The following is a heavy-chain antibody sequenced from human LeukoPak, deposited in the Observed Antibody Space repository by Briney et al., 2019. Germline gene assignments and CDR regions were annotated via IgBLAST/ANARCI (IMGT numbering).Heavy chain of an antibody. D-gene: IGHD4-23*01. CDR2: INPRDRST. J-gene: IGHJ4*02. Sequence: GASVKVSCKASGYSFTTYYIHWVRQAPGQGLEWMGIINPRDRSTIYAQKFQGRVTMTRDMSTSTVYMELSSLRSEDTAVYYCARCGPFNGGPSEYYFDYWGQGTLVTVSS. V-gene: IGHV1-46*01. CDR3: ARCGPFNGGPSEYYFDY. CDR1: GYSFTTYY.